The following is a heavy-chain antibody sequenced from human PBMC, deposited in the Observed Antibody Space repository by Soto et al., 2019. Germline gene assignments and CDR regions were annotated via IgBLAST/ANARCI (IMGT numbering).Heavy chain of an antibody. D-gene: IGHD6-6*01. Sequence: PGGPLRLSCSASGFTFEDFAMHWVRRVPGKGLEWVAGNRWNGEAVGYAASVKGRCTSSRDNAKKLLFLQMNSLRVDDTALYYCVKDGEAASPGWFDTWGQGTLVTVSS. CDR1: GFTFEDFA. V-gene: IGHV3-9*01. J-gene: IGHJ5*02. CDR2: NRWNGEAV. CDR3: VKDGEAASPGWFDT.